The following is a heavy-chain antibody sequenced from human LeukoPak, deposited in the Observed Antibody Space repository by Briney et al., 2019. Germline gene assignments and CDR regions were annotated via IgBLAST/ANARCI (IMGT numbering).Heavy chain of an antibody. Sequence: PGGSLRVSCAASGWTVSRKYMNWVGQAPGRGLAWVSVMYSDGTTYYADSVKGRFTIYRDNSKNTLYLQMNSLRAADTAVYSCAKDGGVGAFDIWGQGTMVTVSS. V-gene: IGHV3-53*05. CDR2: MYSDGTT. D-gene: IGHD3-3*01. CDR1: GWTVSRKY. J-gene: IGHJ3*02. CDR3: AKDGGVGAFDI.